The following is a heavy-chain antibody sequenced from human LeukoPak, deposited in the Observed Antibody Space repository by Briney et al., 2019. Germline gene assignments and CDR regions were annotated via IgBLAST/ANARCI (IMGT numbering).Heavy chain of an antibody. CDR2: IYYSGST. V-gene: IGHV4-59*01. Sequence: SETLSLTCTVSGGSISSYYWSWIRQPPGKGLEWIGYIYYSGSTNYNPSLKSRVTISVDTSKNQFSLKLSSVTAADTAVYYCARARGYGYGLTLDYWGQGTLVTVSS. CDR3: ARARGYGYGLTLDY. CDR1: GGSISSYY. D-gene: IGHD5-18*01. J-gene: IGHJ4*02.